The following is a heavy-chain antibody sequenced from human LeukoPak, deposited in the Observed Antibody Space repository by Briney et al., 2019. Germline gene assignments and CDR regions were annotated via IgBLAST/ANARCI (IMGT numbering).Heavy chain of an antibody. J-gene: IGHJ4*02. CDR3: LRVKDRTRLFSYY. CDR2: IYYSGST. Sequence: PSETLSLTCTVSGHSISRCYWSWMRQPPGKGLKWIGYIYYSGSTNYNPSLKSRVTISVDKSKNQFSLNLNSISATDADVYVYLRVKDRTRLFSYYWGQGTLVTVSS. V-gene: IGHV4-59*08. D-gene: IGHD3-3*01. CDR1: GHSISRCY.